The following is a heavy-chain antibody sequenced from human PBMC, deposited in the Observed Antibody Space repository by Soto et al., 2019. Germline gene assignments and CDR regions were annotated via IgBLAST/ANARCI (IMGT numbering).Heavy chain of an antibody. Sequence: EVQLVESGGGLIQPGGSLRLSCAASGFTVSSNYMSWVRQAPGKGLEWVSVIYSGGSTYYADSVKGRFTISRDNSKNTLYLHMNSLRAEDTAVYYCARHRRDFWSGFGPGWFDPWGKGTLVTVSS. CDR2: IYSGGST. CDR3: ARHRRDFWSGFGPGWFDP. V-gene: IGHV3-53*01. CDR1: GFTVSSNY. D-gene: IGHD3-3*01. J-gene: IGHJ5*02.